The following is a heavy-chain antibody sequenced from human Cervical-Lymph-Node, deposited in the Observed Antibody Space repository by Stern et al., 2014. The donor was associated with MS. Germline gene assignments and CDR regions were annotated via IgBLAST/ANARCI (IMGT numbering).Heavy chain of an antibody. CDR1: GYTFNGYF. Sequence: QVQLVESGAAVKKPGASVKVSCKASGYTFNGYFMYWVRQAPGQGLEWMGRINPYNGDTQSAQKFQGRVTMTRDTSINTAYMELTRLTSDDTAVYYCARGYVDYASPAFDSWGQGTLVTVSS. CDR3: ARGYVDYASPAFDS. D-gene: IGHD4-17*01. CDR2: INPYNGDT. V-gene: IGHV1-2*06. J-gene: IGHJ4*02.